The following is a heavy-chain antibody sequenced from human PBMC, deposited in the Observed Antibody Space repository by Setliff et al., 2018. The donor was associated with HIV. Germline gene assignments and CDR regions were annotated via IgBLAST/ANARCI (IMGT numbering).Heavy chain of an antibody. CDR1: GYTFIVYY. V-gene: IGHV1-2*02. J-gene: IGHJ4*02. CDR3: ARASNWYAPFDY. CDR2: IHPDSGAT. D-gene: IGHD6-13*01. Sequence: ASVKVSCKASGYTFIVYYIHWVRQAPGQGLEWVGWIHPDSGATKYAQKFQGRVTMIRDTASSAVDMDLSGLTSDDTAVYFCARASNWYAPFDYWGQGTLVTV.